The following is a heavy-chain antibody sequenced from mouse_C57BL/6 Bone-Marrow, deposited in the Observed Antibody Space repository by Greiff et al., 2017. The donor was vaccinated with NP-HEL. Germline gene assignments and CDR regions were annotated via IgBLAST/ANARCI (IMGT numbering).Heavy chain of an antibody. CDR1: GYTFTDYY. Sequence: VQLQQSGPVLVKPGASVKMSCKASGYTFTDYYMNWVKQSHGKSLEWIGVINPYNGGTSYNQKFKGKATLTVDKSSSTAYMELNSLTSEDSVLYYCASLYSSGSFAYWGQGTLVTVSA. CDR3: ASLYSSGSFAY. V-gene: IGHV1-19*01. D-gene: IGHD3-2*02. J-gene: IGHJ3*01. CDR2: INPYNGGT.